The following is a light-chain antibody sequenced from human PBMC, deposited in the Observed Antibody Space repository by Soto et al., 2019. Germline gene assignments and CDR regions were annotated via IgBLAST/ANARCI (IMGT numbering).Light chain of an antibody. CDR2: RVS. CDR1: QSLVYSDGNTY. Sequence: DVVMTQSPLSLPVTLGQPASISCKSNQSLVYSDGNTYLNWFQQRPGHSPRRLIYRVSKRDSGVPDRFTGSGSGTDFTPIISRVEAVDVGLYYCMQAPDWPTFGQGTKVEPK. CDR3: MQAPDWPT. V-gene: IGKV2-30*01. J-gene: IGKJ1*01.